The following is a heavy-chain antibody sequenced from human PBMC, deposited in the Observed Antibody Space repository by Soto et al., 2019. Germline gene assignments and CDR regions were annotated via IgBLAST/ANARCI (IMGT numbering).Heavy chain of an antibody. CDR3: AREVYSSSYKDFDY. D-gene: IGHD6-13*01. Sequence: SETLSLTCIVSGGSISSGSHYWGWVRQPPGKGLEWIGSMYYSGTTYYNPSLKSRVNISVDTSKNQFSLKLSSVTAADTAVYYCAREVYSSSYKDFDYWGQGTLVTVS. J-gene: IGHJ4*02. V-gene: IGHV4-39*07. CDR1: GGSISSGSHY. CDR2: MYYSGTT.